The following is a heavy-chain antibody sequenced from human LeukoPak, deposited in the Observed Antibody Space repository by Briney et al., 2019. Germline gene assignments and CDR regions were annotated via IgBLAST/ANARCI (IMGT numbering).Heavy chain of an antibody. V-gene: IGHV3-11*01. CDR1: GFTFSDYY. Sequence: GGSLRLSCAASGFTFSDYYMSWTRQAPGKGLEWVSYISSSGSTIYYADSVKGRFTISRDNAKNSLYLQMNSLRAEDTAVYYCARSTYYYDSSGYNYWGQGTLVTVSS. CDR2: ISSSGSTI. CDR3: ARSTYYYDSSGYNY. D-gene: IGHD3-22*01. J-gene: IGHJ4*02.